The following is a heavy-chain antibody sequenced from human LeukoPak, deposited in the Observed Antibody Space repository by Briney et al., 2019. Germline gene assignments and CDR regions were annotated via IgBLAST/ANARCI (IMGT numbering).Heavy chain of an antibody. J-gene: IGHJ4*02. D-gene: IGHD1-26*01. CDR3: ATDRGSGSYFGVTFDY. CDR2: FDPEDGET. CDR1: GYTLTELS. V-gene: IGHV1-24*01. Sequence: ASVKVSCKVSGYTLTELSMHWVRQAPGKGLEWMGGFDPEDGETIYAQKFQGRVTMTEDTSTDTAYMELSSLRSEDTAVYYCATDRGSGSYFGVTFDYWGQGTLVTVSS.